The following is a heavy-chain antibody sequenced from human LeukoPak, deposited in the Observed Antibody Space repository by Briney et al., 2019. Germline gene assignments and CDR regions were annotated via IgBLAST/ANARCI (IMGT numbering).Heavy chain of an antibody. CDR2: INPNTGGT. D-gene: IGHD5-24*01. V-gene: IGHV1-2*06. J-gene: IGHJ3*02. Sequence: GASVKVSCKPSGYTFTGYYMNWVRQAPGQGLEWMGRINPNTGGTNYAQNFQGSVTMTRDTSITTVYMELSRLRSDDTAVYYCARVGDGLNDGFDIWGQGTMVTVSS. CDR3: ARVGDGLNDGFDI. CDR1: GYTFTGYY.